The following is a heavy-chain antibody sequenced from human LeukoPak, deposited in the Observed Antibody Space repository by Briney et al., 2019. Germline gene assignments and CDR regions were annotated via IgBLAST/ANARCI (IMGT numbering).Heavy chain of an antibody. D-gene: IGHD3-10*01. J-gene: IGHJ4*02. V-gene: IGHV3-53*01. Sequence: GGSLRLSCAASGFTVSSNYMSWVRQAPGKGLEWVSVIYSGGSTYYADSVKGRFTISRDNSKNTLHLQMNSLRAEDTAVYYCARVDTMVRGVIDYYFDYWGQGTLVAVSS. CDR1: GFTVSSNY. CDR2: IYSGGST. CDR3: ARVDTMVRGVIDYYFDY.